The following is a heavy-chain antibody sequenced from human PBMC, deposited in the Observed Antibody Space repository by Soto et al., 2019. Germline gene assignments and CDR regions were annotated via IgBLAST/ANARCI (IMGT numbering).Heavy chain of an antibody. CDR1: GFTFSSYG. CDR2: ISYDGSNK. CDR3: AKDLERMYDSSGYLTVDY. J-gene: IGHJ4*02. D-gene: IGHD3-22*01. V-gene: IGHV3-30*18. Sequence: QVQLVESGGGVVQPGRSLRLSCAASGFTFSSYGMHWVRQAPGKGLEWVAVISYDGSNKYYADSVKGRFTISRDNFKNTLYLKMNSLRAEDTAVYYCAKDLERMYDSSGYLTVDYWGQGTLVTVSS.